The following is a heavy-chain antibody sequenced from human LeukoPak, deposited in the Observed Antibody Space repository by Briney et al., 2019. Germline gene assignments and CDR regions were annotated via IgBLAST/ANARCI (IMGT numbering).Heavy chain of an antibody. CDR1: GYTLTELS. CDR3: ATRPYYDSSGYPFDY. J-gene: IGHJ4*02. D-gene: IGHD3-22*01. V-gene: IGHV1-24*01. Sequence: ASVKVSCKVSGYTLTELSMHWERQAPGKGLEWMGGFDPEDGETIYAQKFQGRVTMTEDTSTDTAYMELSSLRSEDTAVYYCATRPYYDSSGYPFDYWGQGTLVTVSS. CDR2: FDPEDGET.